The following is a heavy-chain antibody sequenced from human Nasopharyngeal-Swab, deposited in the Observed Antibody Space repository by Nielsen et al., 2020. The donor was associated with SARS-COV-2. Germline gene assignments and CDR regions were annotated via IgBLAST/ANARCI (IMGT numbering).Heavy chain of an antibody. Sequence: GGSLRISGKGSGYSFTDYWTGWVRQMPGKGLEWMAIIYPDDSDTRYSPSFQGQVTISADKSISTAYLQWSSLKASDTAMYYCARLDGYWSQGTLVTVSS. CDR3: ARLDGY. CDR1: GYSFTDYW. D-gene: IGHD3-9*01. V-gene: IGHV5-51*01. CDR2: IYPDDSDT. J-gene: IGHJ4*02.